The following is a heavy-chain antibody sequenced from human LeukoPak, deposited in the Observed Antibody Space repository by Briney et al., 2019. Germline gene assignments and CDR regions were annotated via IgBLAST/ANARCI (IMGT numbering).Heavy chain of an antibody. Sequence: GGSLRLSCAASGFTFSSYAMSWVRQAPGKGLEWVSAISGSGGSTYYADSVRGRFTIPRDNSKNTLYLQMNNLRAEDTAVYYCARSSGPKYYFDYWGQGTLVTVSS. CDR3: ARSSGPKYYFDY. V-gene: IGHV3-23*01. D-gene: IGHD1-1*01. CDR2: ISGSGGST. J-gene: IGHJ4*02. CDR1: GFTFSSYA.